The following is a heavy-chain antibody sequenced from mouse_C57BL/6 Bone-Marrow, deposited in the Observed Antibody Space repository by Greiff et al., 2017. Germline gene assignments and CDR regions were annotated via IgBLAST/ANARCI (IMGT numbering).Heavy chain of an antibody. V-gene: IGHV14-4*01. J-gene: IGHJ1*03. CDR2: IDPENGDA. Sequence: EVQGVESGAELVRPGASVKLSCTASGFNINDDYMHWVKQRPEQGLEWIGWIDPENGDAGYASKFQGKATITADTSSNTAYLALPRLTSEDTAVYYCTTDYDGSSRGYFDVWGTGTTVTVSS. D-gene: IGHD1-1*01. CDR1: GFNINDDY. CDR3: TTDYDGSSRGYFDV.